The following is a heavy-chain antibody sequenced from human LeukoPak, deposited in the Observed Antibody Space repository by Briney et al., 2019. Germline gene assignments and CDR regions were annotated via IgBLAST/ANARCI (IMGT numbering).Heavy chain of an antibody. Sequence: ASVKVSCKASGYTFTGYYMHWVRQAPGQGLEWMGWINPNSGGTNYAQKFRGRVTMTRDTSISTAYMELSRLRSDDTAVYYCARDLYGYSYGYGYAFDIWGQGTMVTVSS. V-gene: IGHV1-2*02. CDR2: INPNSGGT. CDR1: GYTFTGYY. CDR3: ARDLYGYSYGYGYAFDI. J-gene: IGHJ3*02. D-gene: IGHD5-18*01.